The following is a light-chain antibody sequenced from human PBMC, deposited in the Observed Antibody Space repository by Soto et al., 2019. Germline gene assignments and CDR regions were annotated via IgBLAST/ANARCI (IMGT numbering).Light chain of an antibody. CDR3: QQSYSITIT. CDR2: AAS. Sequence: DFRMNQPPYNLSSSLWFRCTITFRASQSISSYLNWYQQKPGKAPKLLIYAASSLQSGVPSRFSGSGSGTDFTLTISRLQPEDFATYYCQQSYSITITFGQVTRLDIK. V-gene: IGKV1-39*01. J-gene: IGKJ5*01. CDR1: QSISSY.